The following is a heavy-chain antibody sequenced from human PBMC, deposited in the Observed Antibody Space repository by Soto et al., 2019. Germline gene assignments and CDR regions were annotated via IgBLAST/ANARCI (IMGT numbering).Heavy chain of an antibody. CDR2: IYYSGST. V-gene: IGHV4-59*01. J-gene: IGHJ6*03. Sequence: SETLSLTCTVSGGSISSYYWSWIRHPPGKGLEWIGYIYYSGSTNYNPSLKSRVTISVDTSKNQFSLKLSSVTAADTAVYYCARDLGYYDFNSGYLPDYKAVCVKGATVTFS. D-gene: IGHD3-3*01. CDR3: ARDLGYYDFNSGYLPDYKAV. CDR1: GGSISSYY.